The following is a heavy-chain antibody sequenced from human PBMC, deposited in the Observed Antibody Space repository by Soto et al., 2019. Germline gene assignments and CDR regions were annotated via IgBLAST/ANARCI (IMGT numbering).Heavy chain of an antibody. CDR3: APLSVSLSGPYGIHV. D-gene: IGHD2-15*01. CDR2: MLYSGLT. Sequence: SETLSLTCSVSGYSVSSSDYYWAWIRQPPGKGLEWIGSMLYSGLTYYNPSLKSRVTLSVDTSKNQFAVRLNSVTASDTAVYYCAPLSVSLSGPYGIHVWGQGTTVTVSS. J-gene: IGHJ6*02. CDR1: GYSVSSSDYY. V-gene: IGHV4-39*01.